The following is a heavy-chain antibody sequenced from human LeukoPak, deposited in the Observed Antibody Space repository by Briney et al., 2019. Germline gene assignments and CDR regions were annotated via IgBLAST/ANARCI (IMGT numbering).Heavy chain of an antibody. J-gene: IGHJ6*03. CDR2: ISSSGSTI. CDR3: AREVLLWFGEQPNYYMDV. CDR1: GFSFSAYE. D-gene: IGHD3-10*01. Sequence: PGGSLRLSCAASGFSFSAYEMNWVRQAPGKGLEWLSYISSSGSTIYYADSVKGRFTISRDNAKNSLYLQMNSLRAEDTAVYYCAREVLLWFGEQPNYYMDVWGKGTTVTISS. V-gene: IGHV3-48*03.